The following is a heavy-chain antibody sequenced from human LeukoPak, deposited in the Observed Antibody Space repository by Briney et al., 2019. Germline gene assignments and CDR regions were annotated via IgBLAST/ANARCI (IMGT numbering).Heavy chain of an antibody. CDR2: ISEDGTKK. D-gene: IGHD2-21*01. Sequence: GGSLRLSCAVSGFTFSRYTMHWVRQAPAKGREGVTVISEDGTKKFYAESVKGRVTVSRDNYKNMMLTQMNSLRREDTAVYYCVSGDFRFWGQGTLVTVSS. CDR3: VSGDFRF. J-gene: IGHJ4*02. V-gene: IGHV3-30*04. CDR1: GFTFSRYT.